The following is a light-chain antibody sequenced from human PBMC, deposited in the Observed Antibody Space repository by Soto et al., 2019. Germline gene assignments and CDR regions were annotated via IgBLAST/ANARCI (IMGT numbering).Light chain of an antibody. CDR1: SSDIGDSNY. J-gene: IGLJ1*01. V-gene: IGLV2-14*03. CDR2: DVS. CDR3: SSFRSSSTSYV. Sequence: ALTQRASVSGSPGQSITISCTGTSSDIGDSNYVSWYQQHPGKAPKLVIYDVSNRPSGVSNRFSGSKSANTASLTISGLQAEDEADYYCSSFRSSSTSYVFGTGTKVTVL.